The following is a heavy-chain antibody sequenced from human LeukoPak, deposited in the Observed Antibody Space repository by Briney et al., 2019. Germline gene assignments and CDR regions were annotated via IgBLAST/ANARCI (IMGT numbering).Heavy chain of an antibody. CDR3: ARGVNWNPGKLGY. V-gene: IGHV1-2*02. CDR1: GYTFTGYY. CDR2: INPNSGGT. J-gene: IGHJ4*02. D-gene: IGHD1-20*01. Sequence: AASVKVSCKASGYTFTGYYMHWVRQAPGQGLEWMGWINPNSGGTNYAQKFQGRVTMTRDTSISTAYMELSRLRSDDTAVYYCARGVNWNPGKLGYWGQGTLVTVSS.